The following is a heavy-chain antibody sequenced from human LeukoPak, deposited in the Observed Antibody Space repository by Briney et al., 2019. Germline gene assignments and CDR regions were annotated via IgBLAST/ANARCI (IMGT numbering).Heavy chain of an antibody. CDR3: AGHHPRNTVDF. CDR2: ISDIGSI. V-gene: IGHV4-59*08. CDR1: GGSISSYY. Sequence: SETQSLTCTVSGGSISSYYWSWIRQPPGKGLEWIAYISDIGSINYNPSLRSRVTVSLDTSKNQFSLKLSSVTAADTAVYYCAGHHPRNTVDFWGQGTLVTVSS. D-gene: IGHD2/OR15-2a*01. J-gene: IGHJ4*02.